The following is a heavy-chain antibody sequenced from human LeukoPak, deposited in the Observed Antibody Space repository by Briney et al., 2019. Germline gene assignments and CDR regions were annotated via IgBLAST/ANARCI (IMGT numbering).Heavy chain of an antibody. J-gene: IGHJ4*02. CDR3: ARDVNWNYDSSGYPGY. CDR2: IWHDGSNK. CDR1: GFTFSSYG. D-gene: IGHD3-22*01. V-gene: IGHV3-33*01. Sequence: GGSLRLSCAASGFTFSSYGMHWVRQAPGKGLEWVAVIWHDGSNKYYADSVKGRFTISRDNSKNTLYLQMNSLRAEDTAVYYCARDVNWNYDSSGYPGYWGQGTLVTVSS.